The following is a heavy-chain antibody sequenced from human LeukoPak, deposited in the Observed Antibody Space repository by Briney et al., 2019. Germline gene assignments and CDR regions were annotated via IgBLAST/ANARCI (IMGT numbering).Heavy chain of an antibody. CDR1: GFTFSSYG. Sequence: GGSLRLSCAASGFTFSSYGMHWVRQAPGKGLEWVAFIRYDGSNKYYADSVKGRFTISRDNSKNTLYLQMNSLRAEDTAVYYCAKAGGYCSSTSCYTGVPRGNYPMDVWGKGTTVTVSS. CDR3: AKAGGYCSSTSCYTGVPRGNYPMDV. CDR2: IRYDGSNK. D-gene: IGHD2-2*02. J-gene: IGHJ6*03. V-gene: IGHV3-30*02.